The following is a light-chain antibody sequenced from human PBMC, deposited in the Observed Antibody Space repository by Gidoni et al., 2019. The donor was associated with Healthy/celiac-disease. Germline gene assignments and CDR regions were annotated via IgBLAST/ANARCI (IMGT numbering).Light chain of an antibody. J-gene: IGKJ5*01. V-gene: IGKV1-33*01. CDR1: QDISNY. Sequence: DIQITQPPSSLSASVGDRVTITCQASQDISNYLNWYQQKPGKAPKLLIYDASNLETGVPSRFSGSGSGTDFTFTISSLQPEDIATYYCQQYDNPPITFGQGTRLEIK. CDR3: QQYDNPPIT. CDR2: DAS.